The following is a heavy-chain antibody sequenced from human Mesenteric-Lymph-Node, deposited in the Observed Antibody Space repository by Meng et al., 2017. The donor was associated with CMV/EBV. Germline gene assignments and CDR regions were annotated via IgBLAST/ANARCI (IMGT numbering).Heavy chain of an antibody. D-gene: IGHD3-3*01. V-gene: IGHV1-18*01. J-gene: IGHJ6*02. CDR1: GYTFASYG. CDR3: ARGSLQYYDFWSGYSSYGMDV. CDR2: ISAYKRNT. Sequence: ASVKVSCKASGYTFASYGINWVRQAPGQGLEWLGWISAYKRNTKYAQKYQGRVTMTTDTATSTAYMELRSLRSDDTAVYYCARGSLQYYDFWSGYSSYGMDVWGQGTTVTVSS.